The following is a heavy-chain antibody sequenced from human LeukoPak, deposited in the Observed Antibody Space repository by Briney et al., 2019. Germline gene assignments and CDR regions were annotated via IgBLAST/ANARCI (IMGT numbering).Heavy chain of an antibody. Sequence: ASVKVSCKASGGTFSSYAISWVRQAPGQGLEWMGGIIPIFGTANYAQKFQGRVTITADESTSTAYMELSSLRSEDTAVYYCARTNCTDGVCYHISYYYYGMDAWGQGTTVTVSS. D-gene: IGHD2-8*01. CDR3: ARTNCTDGVCYHISYYYYGMDA. V-gene: IGHV1-69*13. CDR2: IIPIFGTA. CDR1: GGTFSSYA. J-gene: IGHJ6*02.